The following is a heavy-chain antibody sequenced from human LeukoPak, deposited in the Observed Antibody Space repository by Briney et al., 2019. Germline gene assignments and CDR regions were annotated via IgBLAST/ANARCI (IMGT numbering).Heavy chain of an antibody. Sequence: GGSLRLFCAASGFTFSNDAMNWVRQAPGKGLEWVSVISESGSGTYYADFVKGRFTISRDNSKNTLYLQMNSLRAEDTAVYYCAKEGEGSGWPFFDSWGQGTLVTVSS. CDR1: GFTFSNDA. J-gene: IGHJ4*02. D-gene: IGHD6-19*01. V-gene: IGHV3-23*01. CDR3: AKEGEGSGWPFFDS. CDR2: ISESGSGT.